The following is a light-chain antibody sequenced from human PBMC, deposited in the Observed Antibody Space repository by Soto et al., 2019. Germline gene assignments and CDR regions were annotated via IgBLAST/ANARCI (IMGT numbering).Light chain of an antibody. V-gene: IGLV2-14*03. Sequence: SLLTQPAPLSGSPGQSITISCTGTSSDVGGYNYVSWYQHHPGKAPKLMIFDVSNRPSGVSNRFSGSKSGNTASLTISGLQPEDEADYYCSSYTTSNTRQIVFGTGTKVTVL. CDR2: DVS. CDR3: SSYTTSNTRQIV. CDR1: SSDVGGYNY. J-gene: IGLJ1*01.